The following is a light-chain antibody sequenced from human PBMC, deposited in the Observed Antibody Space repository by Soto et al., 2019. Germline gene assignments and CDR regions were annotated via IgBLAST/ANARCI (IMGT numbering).Light chain of an antibody. CDR2: DAS. Sequence: EIVLTQSPATLSLSPGERATLSCRASQSVSNYLAWYRQKPGQAPSLLIYDASNRAPGIPARFGGSGSGTDFTLTISSLEPEDFAVYYCQQRRNWPPITFGQGTRLEIK. J-gene: IGKJ5*01. CDR3: QQRRNWPPIT. V-gene: IGKV3-11*01. CDR1: QSVSNY.